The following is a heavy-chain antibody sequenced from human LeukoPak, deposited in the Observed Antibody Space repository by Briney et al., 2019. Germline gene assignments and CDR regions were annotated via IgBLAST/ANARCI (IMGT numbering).Heavy chain of an antibody. J-gene: IGHJ4*02. CDR3: ARLGYCSSTSCQ. CDR2: INPSGGST. CDR1: GYTFTSYS. V-gene: IGHV1-46*01. D-gene: IGHD2-2*01. Sequence: ASVKVSCKASGYTFTSYSIHWVRQAPGQGLEWMGIINPSGGSTSYTQKFQGRVTMTRDASTSTVYMELSSLRSEDTAVYYCARLGYCSSTSCQWGQGTLVTVSS.